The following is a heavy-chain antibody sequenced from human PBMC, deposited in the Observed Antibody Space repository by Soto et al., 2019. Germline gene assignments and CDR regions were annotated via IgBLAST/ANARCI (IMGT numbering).Heavy chain of an antibody. Sequence: QVQLQQWGPGLVKPSQTLSLTCTVSGGSISSGGYYWSWIRQHPGKGLEWIGYIYYSGSTYYNPSLKSRVTISVDTSKNQFSLKLSSVTAADTAVYYCARAKRRIAIFGVVPMGDWFDPWGQGTLVTVSS. CDR3: ARAKRRIAIFGVVPMGDWFDP. D-gene: IGHD3-3*01. J-gene: IGHJ5*02. V-gene: IGHV4-31*03. CDR1: GGSISSGGYY. CDR2: IYYSGST.